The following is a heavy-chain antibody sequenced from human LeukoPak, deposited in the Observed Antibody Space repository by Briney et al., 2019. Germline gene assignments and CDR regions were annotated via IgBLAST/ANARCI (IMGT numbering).Heavy chain of an antibody. J-gene: IGHJ5*01. D-gene: IGHD2-2*03. Sequence: GGSLRLSCAASGFIFSSFGMHWVRQAPGKGLEWVANIKQDGSEKYYVDSVKGRFTISRDNAKNSLYLQMNSLRAEDTAVYYCARVGGYCSSTSCYGWFDSWGQGTLVTVSS. V-gene: IGHV3-7*01. CDR1: GFIFSSFG. CDR2: IKQDGSEK. CDR3: ARVGGYCSSTSCYGWFDS.